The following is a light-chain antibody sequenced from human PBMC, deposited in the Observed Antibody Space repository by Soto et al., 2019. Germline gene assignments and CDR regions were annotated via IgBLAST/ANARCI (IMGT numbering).Light chain of an antibody. CDR3: QQYGSSQIT. V-gene: IGKV3-20*01. J-gene: IGKJ5*01. Sequence: EIVLTQSPATLSLSPGERATLSCRASQTVSRSLAWYQQKPGQAPRLLIYDASNRATGIPARFSGSGSGTDFTLTISRLEPEDFAVYYCQQYGSSQITFGQGTRLEIK. CDR1: QTVSRS. CDR2: DAS.